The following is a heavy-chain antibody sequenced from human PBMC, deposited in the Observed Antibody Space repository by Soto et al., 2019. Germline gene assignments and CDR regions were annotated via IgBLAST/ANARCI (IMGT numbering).Heavy chain of an antibody. CDR2: VSHDGRKT. CDR3: ARDRRLGAAGATVYGMDV. D-gene: IGHD3-16*01. J-gene: IGHJ6*02. Sequence: QVQLVESGGGEVQPGTSLRLSCIASGFIFSNNGMHWVRQAPGKGLEWVALVSHDGRKTFYADSVKGRLTIYRDNSKNNVYLHMNHLRTEDTAVYRCARDRRLGAAGATVYGMDVWGQGTTVTVSS. V-gene: IGHV3-30*03. CDR1: GFIFSNNG.